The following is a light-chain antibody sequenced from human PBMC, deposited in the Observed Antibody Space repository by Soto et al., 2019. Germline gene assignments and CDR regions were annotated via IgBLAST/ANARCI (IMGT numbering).Light chain of an antibody. CDR2: DGS. J-gene: IGKJ5*01. Sequence: EIVLTQSPAPLSLSPGERATLSCRASQSVSNYLAWYQQKPGQAPRLLIYDGSNRATGVPPRFSGSGSGTEFTLTISSLQSEDFAVYYCQQYHNWPITFGQGTRLEIK. CDR1: QSVSNY. V-gene: IGKV3-15*01. CDR3: QQYHNWPIT.